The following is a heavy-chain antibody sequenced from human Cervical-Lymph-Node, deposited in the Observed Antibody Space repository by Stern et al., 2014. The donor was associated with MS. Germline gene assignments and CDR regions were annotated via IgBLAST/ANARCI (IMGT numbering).Heavy chain of an antibody. Sequence: QVQLVQSGGGVVQPGKSLRLSCAASGLTLSNNGMHWVRQAPGKGLEWVALIGYDGINKYYADSVKGRFTISRDTSNNSLFLQMNSLRAGDTAVYYCAGGGGWTSAHWGQGTLVTVSS. V-gene: IGHV3-33*01. CDR2: IGYDGINK. CDR3: AGGGGWTSAH. CDR1: GLTLSNNG. J-gene: IGHJ1*01. D-gene: IGHD3-16*01.